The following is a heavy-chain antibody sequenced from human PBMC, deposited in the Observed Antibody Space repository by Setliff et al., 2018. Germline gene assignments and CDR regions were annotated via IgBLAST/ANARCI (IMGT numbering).Heavy chain of an antibody. Sequence: PSETLSLTCAVSGYSIRSGYYWGWIRQPPGKGLEWIGSIYHSGSTYYSPSLKSRVTISVDTSKNQFSLNLTSVTAADTAVYYCARYNSSAACFDLWGPGTLVTVSS. CDR2: IYHSGST. V-gene: IGHV4-38-2*01. CDR1: GYSIRSGYY. D-gene: IGHD1-20*01. CDR3: ARYNSSAACFDL. J-gene: IGHJ5*02.